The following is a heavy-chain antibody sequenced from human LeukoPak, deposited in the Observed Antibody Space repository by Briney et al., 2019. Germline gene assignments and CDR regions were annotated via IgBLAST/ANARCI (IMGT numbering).Heavy chain of an antibody. D-gene: IGHD5-18*01. CDR1: GGSISTTSYY. Sequence: SETLALTCTVSGGSISTTSYYWDWIRQPPGKGLEWIGSIYYTGATYYNPSLTSRVTTSIDTSETQFSLRLSSVTAEDTAVYYCARRGYSHGFIDYWGQGTLVTVSS. J-gene: IGHJ4*02. CDR3: ARRGYSHGFIDY. V-gene: IGHV4-39*01. CDR2: IYYTGAT.